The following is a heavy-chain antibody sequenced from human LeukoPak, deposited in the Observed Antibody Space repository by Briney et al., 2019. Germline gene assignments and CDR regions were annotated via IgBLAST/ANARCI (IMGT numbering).Heavy chain of an antibody. V-gene: IGHV4-39*07. CDR3: AREYSSSWYWVDP. CDR2: NYYSGST. D-gene: IGHD6-13*01. Sequence: SETLSLTCTVSGGSISSSSYYWGWIRQPPGKGLEWIGSNYYSGSTYYNPSLKSRVTISVDTSKNQFSLKLSSVTAADTAVYYCAREYSSSWYWVDPWGQGTLVTVSS. CDR1: GGSISSSSYY. J-gene: IGHJ5*02.